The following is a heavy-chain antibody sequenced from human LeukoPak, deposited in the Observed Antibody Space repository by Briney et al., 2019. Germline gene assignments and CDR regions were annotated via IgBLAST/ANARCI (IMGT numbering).Heavy chain of an antibody. J-gene: IGHJ6*03. CDR3: ARESRTLRAVDTATVNAYYYMDV. CDR1: GFTFSSYW. CDR2: IKQDGSEK. Sequence: GGSLRLSCAASGFTFSSYWMSWVRQAPGKGLERVANIKQDGSEKYYVDSVKGRFTISRDNAKNSLYLQMNSLRAEDTAVYYCARESRTLRAVDTATVNAYYYMDVWGKGTTVTVSS. V-gene: IGHV3-7*01. D-gene: IGHD5-18*01.